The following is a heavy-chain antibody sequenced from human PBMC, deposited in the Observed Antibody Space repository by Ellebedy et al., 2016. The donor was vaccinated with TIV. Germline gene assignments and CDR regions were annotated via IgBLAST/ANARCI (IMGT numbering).Heavy chain of an antibody. CDR2: ITSSGSSK. CDR3: ARDGDYGDCDY. D-gene: IGHD4-17*01. J-gene: IGHJ4*02. CDR1: GFTFGDYA. Sequence: GGSLRLSCTASGFTFGDYAMSWVRQAPGKGLEWVSYITSSGSSKYYADSVKGRFTISRDNAQKSLHLQMDSLRAEDTAVYYCARDGDYGDCDYWGQGTLVTVSS. V-gene: IGHV3-11*04.